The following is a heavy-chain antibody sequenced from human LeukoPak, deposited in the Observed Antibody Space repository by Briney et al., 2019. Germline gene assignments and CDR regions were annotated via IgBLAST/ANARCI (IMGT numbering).Heavy chain of an antibody. Sequence: SETLSLTCTVSGGSISSGDFYWSWIRQHPGKGLEWIGYIYYSGTTYYSPSLKSRVSISLDTTKNQFSLKLSSVAAADTAVYYCARDRFGSGSCFDYWGQGTLVTVSS. V-gene: IGHV4-31*03. J-gene: IGHJ4*02. CDR1: GGSISSGDFY. CDR3: ARDRFGSGSCFDY. D-gene: IGHD3-10*01. CDR2: IYYSGTT.